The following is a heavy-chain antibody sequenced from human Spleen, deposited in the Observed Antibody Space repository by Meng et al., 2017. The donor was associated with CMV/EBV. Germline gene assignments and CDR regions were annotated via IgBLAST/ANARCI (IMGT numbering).Heavy chain of an antibody. CDR2: ISYDGSNK. J-gene: IGHJ5*02. Sequence: GGSLRLSCAASGFNFRNFWMTWVRQAPGKGLEWVAVISYDGSNKYYADSVKGRFTISRDGAKNSLYLQMNSLRAEDTAIYYCAKGYYGDYGAFIDHWGQGTLVTVSS. CDR1: GFNFRNFW. CDR3: AKGYYGDYGAFIDH. V-gene: IGHV3-30*18. D-gene: IGHD4-17*01.